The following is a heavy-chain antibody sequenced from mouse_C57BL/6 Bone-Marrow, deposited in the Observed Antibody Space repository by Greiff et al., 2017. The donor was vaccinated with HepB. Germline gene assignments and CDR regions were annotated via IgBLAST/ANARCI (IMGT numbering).Heavy chain of an antibody. CDR2: IDPYDSYT. J-gene: IGHJ1*03. D-gene: IGHD2-1*01. V-gene: IGHV1-59*01. Sequence: QVQLQQPGAELVRPGTSVKLSCKASGYTFTSYWMHWVKQRPGQGLEWIGVIDPYDSYTNYNQKFKGKATLTVDTSSSTAYMQLSSLTSEDSAVYYCAAYGNYGRYWYFDVWGTGTTVTVSS. CDR3: AAYGNYGRYWYFDV. CDR1: GYTFTSYW.